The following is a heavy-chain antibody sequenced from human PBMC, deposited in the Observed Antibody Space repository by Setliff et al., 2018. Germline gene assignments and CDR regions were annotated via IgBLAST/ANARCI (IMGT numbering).Heavy chain of an antibody. CDR2: IYYSGST. CDR3: ARDLRNRGGHYFDY. CDR1: GGSISSSDYY. J-gene: IGHJ4*02. V-gene: IGHV4-61*08. Sequence: PSETLSLTCTVSGGSISSSDYYWSWIRQPPGKGLEWIGYIYYSGSTNYNPSLKSRVTISVDTSKNQFSLKLSSVTAADTAVYYCARDLRNRGGHYFDYWGQGTLVTVSS. D-gene: IGHD3-16*01.